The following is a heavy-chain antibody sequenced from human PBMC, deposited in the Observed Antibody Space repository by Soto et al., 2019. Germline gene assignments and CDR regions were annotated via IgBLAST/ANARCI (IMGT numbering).Heavy chain of an antibody. Sequence: QVQLQQWGAGLLKPSETLSLTCAVYGGSFSGYYWSWIRQPPGKGLEWIGEINHSGSTNYNPSLKSRVTKSVDTSKNQFSLKLSSVTDADTAVYYCARAGYGSGRYSPPTWFDPWGQGTLVTVSS. J-gene: IGHJ5*02. CDR3: ARAGYGSGRYSPPTWFDP. CDR1: GGSFSGYY. CDR2: INHSGST. D-gene: IGHD3-10*01. V-gene: IGHV4-34*01.